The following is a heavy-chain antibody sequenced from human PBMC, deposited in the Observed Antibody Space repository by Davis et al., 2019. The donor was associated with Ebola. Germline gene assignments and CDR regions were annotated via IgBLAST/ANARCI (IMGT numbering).Heavy chain of an antibody. Sequence: MPSETLSLTCAVSGGSFSGYYWSWIRQPPGKGLEWIAEINHSGSTNYNPSLKSRVTISVDTSKNQFSLKLSSVTAADTAVYYCARSGIAVAGAPQRRTYFDYWGQGTLVTVSS. CDR1: GGSFSGYY. J-gene: IGHJ4*02. D-gene: IGHD6-19*01. CDR3: ARSGIAVAGAPQRRTYFDY. CDR2: INHSGST. V-gene: IGHV4-34*01.